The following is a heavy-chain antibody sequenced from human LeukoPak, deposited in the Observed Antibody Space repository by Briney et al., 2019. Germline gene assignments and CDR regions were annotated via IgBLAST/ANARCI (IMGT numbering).Heavy chain of an antibody. CDR2: IWYDGSNK. V-gene: IGHV3-33*06. D-gene: IGHD3-3*01. CDR1: GFTFSSYG. J-gene: IGHJ6*02. Sequence: LPGGSLRLSCAASGFTFSSYGMHWVRQAPGKGLEWVAVIWYDGSNKYYADSVKGRFTISRDNSKNTLYLQMNSLRAEDTAVYYCAKGVGIYYYYGMDVWGQGTTVTVSS. CDR3: AKGVGIYYYYGMDV.